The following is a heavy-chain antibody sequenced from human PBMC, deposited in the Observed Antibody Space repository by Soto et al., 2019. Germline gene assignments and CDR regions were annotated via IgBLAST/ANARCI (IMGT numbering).Heavy chain of an antibody. J-gene: IGHJ4*02. CDR1: GFSLSNTRVG. CDR3: ARVGKEGIDHIWGTYRLGGPDY. Sequence: QVTLKESGPVLVKPTETLTLTCTVSGFSLSNTRVGVSWIRQPPGKALEWLAHIFSNDEKSYSTSLKTRLTISKDTSKSQVVLTMTNMDPVDTATYYCARVGKEGIDHIWGTYRLGGPDYWGQGTLVTVSS. V-gene: IGHV2-26*01. CDR2: IFSNDEK. D-gene: IGHD3-16*02.